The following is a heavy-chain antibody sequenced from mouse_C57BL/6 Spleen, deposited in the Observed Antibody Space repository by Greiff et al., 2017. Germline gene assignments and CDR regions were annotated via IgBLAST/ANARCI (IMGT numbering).Heavy chain of an antibody. V-gene: IGHV1-61*01. CDR3: ARGGIYYGSRGGYFDY. CDR1: GYTFTSYW. CDR2: IYPSDSET. Sequence: QVQLQQPGAELVRPGSSVKLSCKASGYTFTSYWMDWVKQRPGQGLEWIGNIYPSDSETHYNQKFKDKATLTVDKSSSTAYMQLSSLTSEDSAVYYCARGGIYYGSRGGYFDYWGQGTTLTVSS. D-gene: IGHD1-1*01. J-gene: IGHJ2*01.